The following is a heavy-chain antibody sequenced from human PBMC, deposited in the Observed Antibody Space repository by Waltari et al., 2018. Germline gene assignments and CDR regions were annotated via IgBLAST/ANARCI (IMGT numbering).Heavy chain of an antibody. CDR3: ATDWMATADAFDI. CDR1: YTFTDYY. D-gene: IGHD5-18*01. V-gene: IGHV1-69-2*01. J-gene: IGHJ3*02. CDR2: VDPEDGET. Sequence: YTFTDYYMHWVQQAPGKGLEWMGRVDPEDGETIYAEKFQGRVTITADTSTDTAYMELSSLRSEDTAVYYCATDWMATADAFDIWGQGTMVTVSS.